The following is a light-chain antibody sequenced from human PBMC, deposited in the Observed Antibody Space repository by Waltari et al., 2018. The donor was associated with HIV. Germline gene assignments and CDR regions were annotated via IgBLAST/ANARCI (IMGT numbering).Light chain of an antibody. V-gene: IGKV2-30*01. Sequence: VMTQSPLSLSVTLGQPASISCRSSRTLVYSDGNTSLSWFHQRAGQSPRHLIYKVCRRDSRVPDRFSGSVSNTEFALEISRVEAEDVGVYYWMQGTLWHTFGQGTRLEIK. CDR2: KVC. J-gene: IGKJ5*01. CDR3: MQGTLWHT. CDR1: RTLVYSDGNTS.